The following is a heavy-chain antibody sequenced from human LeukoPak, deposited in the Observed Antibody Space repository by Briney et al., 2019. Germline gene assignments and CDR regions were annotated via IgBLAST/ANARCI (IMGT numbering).Heavy chain of an antibody. V-gene: IGHV4-59*01. CDR2: IYYSGST. Sequence: SETLSLTCTVSGGSISSYYWSWIRQPPGKGLEWIGYIYYSGSTNYNPSLKSRVTISVDTSKNQFSLKLSSVTAADTAVYFCARSRGSNYGLDYWGQGTLVTVSS. D-gene: IGHD4-11*01. J-gene: IGHJ4*02. CDR3: ARSRGSNYGLDY. CDR1: GGSISSYY.